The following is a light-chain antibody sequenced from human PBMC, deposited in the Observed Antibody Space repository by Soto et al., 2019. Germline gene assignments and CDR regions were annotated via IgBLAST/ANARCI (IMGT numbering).Light chain of an antibody. Sequence: EIVLTQSPGTLSSSPGERATLSCRASQSVSSSYLAWYQQKPGQAPRLLIYGASSRATGIPDRFSGGGSGTDCTLTISRLEPEDFSVYYCQQYGSSPPSTFGQGTRLEIK. V-gene: IGKV3-20*01. CDR1: QSVSSSY. CDR3: QQYGSSPPST. J-gene: IGKJ5*01. CDR2: GAS.